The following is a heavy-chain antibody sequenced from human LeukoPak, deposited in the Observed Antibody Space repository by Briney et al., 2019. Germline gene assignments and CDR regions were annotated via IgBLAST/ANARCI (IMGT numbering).Heavy chain of an antibody. V-gene: IGHV3-30-3*01. CDR2: ISYDGSNK. CDR3: ARARLLLWFGEPNPKRPNFDY. CDR1: GFTFNSYW. J-gene: IGHJ4*02. Sequence: PGGSLRLSCAASGFTFNSYWMHWVRQAPGKGLEWVAVISYDGSNKYYADSVKGRFTISRDNSKNTLYLQMNSLRAEDTAVYYCARARLLLWFGEPNPKRPNFDYWGQGTLVTVSS. D-gene: IGHD3-10*01.